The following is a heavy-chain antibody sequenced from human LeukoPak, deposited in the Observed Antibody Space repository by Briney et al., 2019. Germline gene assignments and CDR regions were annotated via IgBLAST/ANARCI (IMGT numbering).Heavy chain of an antibody. Sequence: GQSLRLSCAAXXXXXXXXXXXXVXXXXXXXXVXXXXISXDGSTAXYADXVNGRXTISRDNAKNTLYLQMNSLSADXTAVYYCARVSVCPRCHFDYWGQGTLVTVSS. J-gene: IGHJ4*02. CDR2: ISXDGSTA. D-gene: IGHD5/OR15-5a*01. CDR3: ARVSVCPRCHFDY. V-gene: IGHV3-74*01. CDR1: XXXXXXXX.